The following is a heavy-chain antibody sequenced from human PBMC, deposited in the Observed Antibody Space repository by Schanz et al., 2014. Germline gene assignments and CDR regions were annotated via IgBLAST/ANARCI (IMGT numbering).Heavy chain of an antibody. Sequence: VQLVESGGGLVQPGGSLRLSCAASGFTFSAYGMHWVRQAPGKGLEWVAVIWYDGNNKYYADSVKGRFTISRDNSKNTLYLQMNSLRPEDTALYFCARDEGRDGYNLAFDVWGQGTLVTVSS. CDR2: IWYDGNNK. V-gene: IGHV3-33*01. D-gene: IGHD5-12*01. CDR3: ARDEGRDGYNLAFDV. J-gene: IGHJ3*01. CDR1: GFTFSAYG.